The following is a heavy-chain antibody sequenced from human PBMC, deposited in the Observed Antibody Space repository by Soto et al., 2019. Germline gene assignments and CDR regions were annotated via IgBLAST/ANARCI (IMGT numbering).Heavy chain of an antibody. D-gene: IGHD1-26*01. CDR2: MNPNSGNT. J-gene: IGHJ6*03. Sequence: QVQLVQSGAEAREPGASVRVSCKASGYSFTSFDVNWVRQATGQGLEWVGWMNPNSGNTGYAQKFQGRVTLTRDTSTKTAYLELSSLNSEDTAVYYCAREPFLEEPYSYYFMDLWGKGTTVTVSS. V-gene: IGHV1-8*01. CDR3: AREPFLEEPYSYYFMDL. CDR1: GYSFTSFD.